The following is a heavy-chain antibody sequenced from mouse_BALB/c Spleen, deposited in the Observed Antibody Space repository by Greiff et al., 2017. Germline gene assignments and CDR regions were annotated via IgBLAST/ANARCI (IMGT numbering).Heavy chain of an antibody. D-gene: IGHD2-3*01. CDR2: IYPGDGDT. CDR3: AGWLLQEFAY. Sequence: VKLMESGPELVKPGASVKISCKASGYAFSSSWMNWVKQRPGQGLEWIGRIYPGDGDTNYNGKFKGKATLTADKSSSTAYMQLSSLTSVDSAVYFCAGWLLQEFAYWGQGTLVTVSA. J-gene: IGHJ3*01. CDR1: GYAFSSSW. V-gene: IGHV1-82*01.